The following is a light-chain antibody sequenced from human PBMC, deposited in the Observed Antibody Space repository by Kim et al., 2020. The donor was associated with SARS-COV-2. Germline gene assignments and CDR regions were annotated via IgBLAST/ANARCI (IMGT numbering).Light chain of an antibody. CDR1: QSVSNNY. CDR3: NQYSTSPWT. V-gene: IGKV3-20*01. J-gene: IGKJ1*01. Sequence: EIVLTQSPGTLSLSPGERATLSCRASQSVSNNYLAWNQQKPGQAPRLLVYGASNRATGIPDRFSGSGSGTDFTLTISRLEPEDFAVYYCNQYSTSPWTFGQGTKVDIK. CDR2: GAS.